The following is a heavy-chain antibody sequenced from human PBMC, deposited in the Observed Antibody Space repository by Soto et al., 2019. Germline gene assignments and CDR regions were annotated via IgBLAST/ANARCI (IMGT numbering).Heavy chain of an antibody. D-gene: IGHD2-21*02. Sequence: QVQLVQSGAEVRKPGASVKVSCKPSGYTFNTYYLHWLRQAPGQALEWMGVIHPSGGGTTYAQKILGRGATTRGPSTTTVFRALSGRRSEATAVYHCATWCHLAVGPAIFAYWGQGPLVSVSS. V-gene: IGHV1-46*02. CDR3: ATWCHLAVGPAIFAY. CDR2: IHPSGGGT. J-gene: IGHJ4*02. CDR1: GYTFNTYY.